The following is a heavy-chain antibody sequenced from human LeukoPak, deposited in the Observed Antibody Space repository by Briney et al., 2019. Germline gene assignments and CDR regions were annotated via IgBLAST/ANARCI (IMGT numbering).Heavy chain of an antibody. V-gene: IGHV1-46*01. CDR1: GYTFTSYY. CDR3: ARDHSGYSGYVLHYNWFDP. CDR2: INPSGGST. Sequence: ASVKVSCKASGYTFTSYYMHWVRQAPGQGLEWMGIINPSGGSTSYAQKFQGRVTMTRDTSTSTVYMELSSLRSEDTAAYYCARDHSGYSGYVLHYNWFDPWGQGTLVTVSS. D-gene: IGHD5-12*01. J-gene: IGHJ5*02.